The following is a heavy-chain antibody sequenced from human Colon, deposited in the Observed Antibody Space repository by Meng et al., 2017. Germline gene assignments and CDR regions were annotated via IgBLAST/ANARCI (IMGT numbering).Heavy chain of an antibody. D-gene: IGHD2-15*01. J-gene: IGHJ5*02. CDR2: IHTSGST. CDR3: ARDKGIVAAGARWFDP. CDR1: GDSIRSYY. V-gene: IGHV4-4*07. Sequence: QVPLQESGPGLVKPSETLSLTCTVSGDSIRSYYWSWIRQTAGKGLEWIGRIHTSGSTTYNPSLKSRVTMSVDTSKNQVSLKLTSVTAADTAVYYCARDKGIVAAGARWFDPWGQGTLVTVSS.